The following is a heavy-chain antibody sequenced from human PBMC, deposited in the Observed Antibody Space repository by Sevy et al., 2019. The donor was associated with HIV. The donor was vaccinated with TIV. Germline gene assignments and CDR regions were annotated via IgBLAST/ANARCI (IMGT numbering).Heavy chain of an antibody. CDR1: GFIFSSYG. Sequence: GGSLRLSCVASGFIFSSYGMHWVRQAPGKGLEWVAVIWYDGSKKYYADSVKGRFTISRDNSKNTLFLQMNRLRVEDTAVYYCVRDHPRGRGGMDVWGQGTTVTVSS. CDR3: VRDHPRGRGGMDV. V-gene: IGHV3-33*01. CDR2: IWYDGSKK. J-gene: IGHJ6*02. D-gene: IGHD3-10*01.